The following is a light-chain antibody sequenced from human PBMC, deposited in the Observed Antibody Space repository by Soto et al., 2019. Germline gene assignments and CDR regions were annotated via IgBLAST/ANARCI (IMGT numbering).Light chain of an antibody. CDR1: QSVSNN. CDR3: QQYNNWPRT. Sequence: EIVLTQSPGTLSLSPGERATLSCRASQSVSNNYLAWYQQKPGQAPRLLIXGXXXRDTGTTARFSGSGFGTEFTLTISSLQSEDFAVYYCQQYNNWPRTFGQGTKVEI. CDR2: GXX. V-gene: IGKV3-15*01. J-gene: IGKJ1*01.